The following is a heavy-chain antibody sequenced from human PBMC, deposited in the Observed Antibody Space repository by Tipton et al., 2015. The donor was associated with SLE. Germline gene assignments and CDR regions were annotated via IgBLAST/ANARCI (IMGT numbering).Heavy chain of an antibody. CDR2: ITGSGDRT. CDR1: GFSVSNNY. V-gene: IGHV3-53*01. D-gene: IGHD3-3*01. CDR3: ARSPVDYWNGYSA. Sequence: SLRLSCAASGFSVSNNYMSWVRQAPGKGLEWNSAITGSGDRTYYTDSVKGRFTISRDNSKNSLYLQMNGLRAEDTAVYYCARSPVDYWNGYSAWGQGTLVAVSS. J-gene: IGHJ4*02.